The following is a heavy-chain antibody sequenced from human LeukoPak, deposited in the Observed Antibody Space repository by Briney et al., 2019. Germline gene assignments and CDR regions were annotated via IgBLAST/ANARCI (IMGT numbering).Heavy chain of an antibody. D-gene: IGHD2-15*01. V-gene: IGHV3-30*02. CDR2: IRYDGSNK. CDR1: GFTFSSYG. CDR3: AKDRQVAQGSFDY. J-gene: IGHJ4*02. Sequence: GGSLRLSCAASGFTFSSYGMHWVRQAPGKGLEWVAFIRYDGSNKYYADSVKGRFTISRDNSKNTLYLQMNSLRAEDTAVYYCAKDRQVAQGSFDYWGQGTLVTVSS.